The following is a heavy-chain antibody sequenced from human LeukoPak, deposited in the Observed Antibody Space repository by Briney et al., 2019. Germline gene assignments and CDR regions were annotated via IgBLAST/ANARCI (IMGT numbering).Heavy chain of an antibody. D-gene: IGHD1/OR15-1a*01. Sequence: SETLSLTCTVSGGSISSYYWSWIRQPPGKGLEWIEYIYYSGSTNYNPFLKSRVTISVDTSKNQFSLKLSSVTAADTAIYYCAKNNGGARNHWFDPWGQGTLVTVSS. CDR2: IYYSGST. CDR1: GGSISSYY. J-gene: IGHJ5*02. CDR3: AKNNGGARNHWFDP. V-gene: IGHV4-59*01.